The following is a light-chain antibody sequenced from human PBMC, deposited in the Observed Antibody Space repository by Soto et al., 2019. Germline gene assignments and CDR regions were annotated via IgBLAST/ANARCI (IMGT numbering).Light chain of an antibody. CDR2: GNS. J-gene: IGLJ1*01. CDR3: QSYDSSLGYV. V-gene: IGLV1-40*01. CDR1: SSNIGAGYD. Sequence: QSVLTQPASVSGAPGQRVTISCTGSSSNIGAGYDVHWYQQLPGTAPKLLIYGNSNRPSGVPDRFSGSKSGTSASLAITGLQAEDEADYFCQSYDSSLGYVFGTGTKLTVL.